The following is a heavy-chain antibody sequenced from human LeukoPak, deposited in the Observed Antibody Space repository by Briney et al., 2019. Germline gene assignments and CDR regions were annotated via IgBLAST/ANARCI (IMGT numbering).Heavy chain of an antibody. V-gene: IGHV4-30-2*01. CDR3: ARVDPIVVVPAAMQRYGALDI. J-gene: IGHJ3*02. CDR1: GGSISSGGYY. D-gene: IGHD2-2*01. CDR2: IYHSGST. Sequence: SETLSLTCTVSGGSISSGGYYWSWIRQPPGKGLEWIGYIYHSGSTYYNPSLKSRVTISVDRSKNQFSLKLSSVTAADTAVYYCARVDPIVVVPAAMQRYGALDIWGQGTMVTVSS.